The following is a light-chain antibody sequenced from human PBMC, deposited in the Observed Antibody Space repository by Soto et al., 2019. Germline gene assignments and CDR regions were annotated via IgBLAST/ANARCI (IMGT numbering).Light chain of an antibody. V-gene: IGKV3-20*01. CDR3: QQYGSSLFT. J-gene: IGKJ3*01. CDR1: QSVSSSY. Sequence: EIVLTQSPGTLSLSPGERATLSCRASQSVSSSYLAWYQQKPGQAPRLLIYGASSRATGIPDRFSGSGSGTDFTLTISRLAPDDSAVYYCQQYGSSLFTFGPGTKVDS. CDR2: GAS.